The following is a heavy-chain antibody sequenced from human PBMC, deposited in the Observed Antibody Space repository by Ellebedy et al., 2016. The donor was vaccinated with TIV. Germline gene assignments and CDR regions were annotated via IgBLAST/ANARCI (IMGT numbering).Heavy chain of an antibody. D-gene: IGHD6-19*01. Sequence: ASVKVSXXASGYTFTSYGISWVRQAPGQGLEWMGWISAYNGNTNYAQKLQGRVTMTTDTSTSTAYMELRSLRSDDTAVYYCARGPRAVAGALGFDYWGQGTLVTVSS. CDR1: GYTFTSYG. CDR2: ISAYNGNT. J-gene: IGHJ4*02. V-gene: IGHV1-18*01. CDR3: ARGPRAVAGALGFDY.